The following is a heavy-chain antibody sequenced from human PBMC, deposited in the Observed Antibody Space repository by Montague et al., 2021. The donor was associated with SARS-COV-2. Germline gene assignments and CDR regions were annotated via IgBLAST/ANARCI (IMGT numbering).Heavy chain of an antibody. Sequence: CAISGDSVSSNSAAWNWIRQSPSRGLGWLGRTYYRSKWYNDYAVSVKSRITINPDTSKNQFSLQLNSVTPEDTAVYYCARGIWFGELLTGYYYYGMDAWGQGTTVTVSS. CDR2: TYYRSKWYN. CDR1: GDSVSSNSAA. V-gene: IGHV6-1*01. J-gene: IGHJ6*02. CDR3: ARGIWFGELLTGYYYYGMDA. D-gene: IGHD3-10*01.